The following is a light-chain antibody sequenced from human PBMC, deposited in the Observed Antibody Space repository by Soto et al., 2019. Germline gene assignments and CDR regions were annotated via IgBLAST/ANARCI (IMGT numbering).Light chain of an antibody. V-gene: IGLV2-14*03. CDR1: SSDVGGYNY. Sequence: QSALTQPASVSGSPGQSITISCTGTSSDVGGYNYVSWYQHHPGKAPKLIIYDVTNRPSGVSNPFSGSKSGNTASLTISGLQPEDEADYYCSSYTTSNPGQIVFGTGTKVTVL. CDR2: DVT. J-gene: IGLJ1*01. CDR3: SSYTTSNPGQIV.